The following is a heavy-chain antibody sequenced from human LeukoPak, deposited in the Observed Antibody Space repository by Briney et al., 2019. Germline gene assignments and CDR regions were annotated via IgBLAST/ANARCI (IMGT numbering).Heavy chain of an antibody. CDR3: AKDPSWGSSGWYFDY. CDR2: ISWNSGSI. CDR1: GFAFRSYA. J-gene: IGHJ4*02. Sequence: PGGSLRLSCAASGFAFRSYAMSWVRQAPGKGLEWVSGISWNSGSIGYADSVKGRFTISRDNAKNSLYLQMNSLRAEDTALYYCAKDPSWGSSGWYFDYWGQGTLVTVSS. V-gene: IGHV3-9*01. D-gene: IGHD6-19*01.